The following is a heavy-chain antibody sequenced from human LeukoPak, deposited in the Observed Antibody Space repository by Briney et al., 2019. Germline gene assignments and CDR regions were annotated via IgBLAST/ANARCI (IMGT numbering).Heavy chain of an antibody. J-gene: IGHJ3*02. CDR1: GFTFSSSS. V-gene: IGHV3-21*01. Sequence: GGSLRLSCAASGFTFSSSSMNWVRQAPGKGLEWVSSISSSSSYIYYADSVKGRFTISRDNAKNSLFLQMDSLRAEDTAVYYCAKWLLPYDAFDIWGQGTMVTVSS. D-gene: IGHD3-22*01. CDR3: AKWLLPYDAFDI. CDR2: ISSSSSYI.